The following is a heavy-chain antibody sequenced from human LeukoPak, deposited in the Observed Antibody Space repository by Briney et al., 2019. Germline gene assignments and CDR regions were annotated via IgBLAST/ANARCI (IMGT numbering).Heavy chain of an antibody. V-gene: IGHV3-23*01. CDR1: GFTVSSNY. D-gene: IGHD2/OR15-2a*01. CDR2: ISGSGGST. Sequence: GGSLRLSCAASGFTVSSNYMSWVRQAPGKGLEWVSAISGSGGSTYYADSVKGRFTISRDNSKNTLYLQMNSLRAEDTAVYYCAKVAKIGIILHHYFDYWGQGTLVTVSS. CDR3: AKVAKIGIILHHYFDY. J-gene: IGHJ4*02.